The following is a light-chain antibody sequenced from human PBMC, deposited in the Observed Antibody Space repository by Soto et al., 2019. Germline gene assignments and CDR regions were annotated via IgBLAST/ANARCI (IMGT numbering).Light chain of an antibody. CDR3: HQYDTYMYA. CDR1: QSVRNN. V-gene: IGKV3-15*01. Sequence: EIMMSQSPATLSVNPGERATLSCRASQSVRNNLAWYQQKPGQAPRLLIYAASTRPAGVPARFSGTGSGTEFTLTITSLQSEDFAVYYCHQYDTYMYAFGQGTKLEI. CDR2: AAS. J-gene: IGKJ2*01.